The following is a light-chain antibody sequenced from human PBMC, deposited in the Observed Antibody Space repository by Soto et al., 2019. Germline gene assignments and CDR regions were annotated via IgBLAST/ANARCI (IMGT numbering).Light chain of an antibody. V-gene: IGKV1-17*01. J-gene: IGKJ1*01. Sequence: DIQMTQSPSSLSASVGDGVTVTCRASQDIRNDLGWYQQKPGKAPKRLIYAASSLQSGVPSRFSDSGSETEFTLTISSLQPEDSATYYCLQNHSLPPTFGQGTKVEIK. CDR1: QDIRND. CDR2: AAS. CDR3: LQNHSLPPT.